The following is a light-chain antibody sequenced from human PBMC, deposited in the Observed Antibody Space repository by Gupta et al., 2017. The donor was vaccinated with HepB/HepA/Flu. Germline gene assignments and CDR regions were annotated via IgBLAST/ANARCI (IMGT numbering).Light chain of an antibody. CDR1: KLGDKY. CDR2: EDT. CDR3: QAWQSSTAVV. J-gene: IGLJ2*01. Sequence: SYDLTQPPSVSVSPGQTASIHCPGDKLGDKYACWYQQKPGQSPVLVIYEDTKRPSGIPERFSGSNSGNTATLTISETQAVDEADYYCQAWQSSTAVVFGGGTKLTVL. V-gene: IGLV3-1*01.